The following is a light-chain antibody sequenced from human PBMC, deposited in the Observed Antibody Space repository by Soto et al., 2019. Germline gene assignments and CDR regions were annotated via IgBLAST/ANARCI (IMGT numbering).Light chain of an antibody. CDR3: QQFGSSPPVT. CDR2: GAS. CDR1: QSVSSTY. V-gene: IGKV3-20*01. Sequence: EIVLTQSPGTLSFSPGERATLSCRASQSVSSTYLAWYQQKPGQAPRLLIYGASSRATGIPDRFSGSGSGTDFTLTISRLEPEDVAVYYCQQFGSSPPVTFGGGTKVEIK. J-gene: IGKJ4*01.